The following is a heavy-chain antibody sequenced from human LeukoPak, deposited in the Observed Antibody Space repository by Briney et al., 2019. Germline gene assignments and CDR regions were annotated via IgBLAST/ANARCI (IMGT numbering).Heavy chain of an antibody. CDR2: IYPGDSDT. CDR1: GYTFTSYW. D-gene: IGHD1-1*01. Sequence: GESLKISCKGSGYTFTSYWIGWVRQMPGKGLEWMGIIYPGDSDTRYSPSFQGQVTISADKSISTAYLQWSSLKASDTAMYYCARPENWNDSEYYFDYWGQGTLVTVSS. V-gene: IGHV5-51*01. J-gene: IGHJ4*02. CDR3: ARPENWNDSEYYFDY.